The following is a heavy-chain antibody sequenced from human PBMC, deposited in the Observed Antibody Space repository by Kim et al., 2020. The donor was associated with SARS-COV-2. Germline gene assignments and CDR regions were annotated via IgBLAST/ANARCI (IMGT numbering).Heavy chain of an antibody. D-gene: IGHD5-18*01. Sequence: GGSLRLSCAASGFTFSSYSMNWVRQAPGKGLEWVSSISSSSSYIYYADSVKGRFTISRDNAKNSLYLQMNSLRAEDTAVYYCAREVSYGYNAFDIWGQGTMVTVSS. J-gene: IGHJ3*02. CDR3: AREVSYGYNAFDI. CDR1: GFTFSSYS. V-gene: IGHV3-21*01. CDR2: ISSSSSYI.